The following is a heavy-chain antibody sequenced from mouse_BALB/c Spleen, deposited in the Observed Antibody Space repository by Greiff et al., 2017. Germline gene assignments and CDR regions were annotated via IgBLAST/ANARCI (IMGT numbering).Heavy chain of an antibody. J-gene: IGHJ3*01. Sequence: EVQLQESGPGLVKPSQSLSLTCTVTGYSITSDYAWNWIRQFPGNKLEWMGYISYSGSTSYNPSLKSRISITRDTSKNQFFLQLNSVTTEDTATYYCARWGDYYGYDGAYWGQGTLVTVSA. CDR1: GYSITSDYA. CDR3: ARWGDYYGYDGAY. CDR2: ISYSGST. V-gene: IGHV3-2*02. D-gene: IGHD2-2*01.